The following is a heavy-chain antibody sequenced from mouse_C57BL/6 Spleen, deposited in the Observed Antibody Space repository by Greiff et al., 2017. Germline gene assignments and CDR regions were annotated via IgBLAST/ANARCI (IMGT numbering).Heavy chain of an antibody. CDR2: IYPGDGDT. CDR3: ARTHGSSYGYGYFDV. V-gene: IGHV1-82*01. J-gene: IGHJ1*03. D-gene: IGHD1-1*01. CDR1: GYAFSSSW. Sequence: VQLQQSGPELVKPGASVKISCKASGYAFSSSWMNWVKQRPGKGLEWIGRIYPGDGDTKYNGKFKGKATLTADKSSSTAYMQLSSLTSEDSAVYFCARTHGSSYGYGYFDVWGTGTTVTVSS.